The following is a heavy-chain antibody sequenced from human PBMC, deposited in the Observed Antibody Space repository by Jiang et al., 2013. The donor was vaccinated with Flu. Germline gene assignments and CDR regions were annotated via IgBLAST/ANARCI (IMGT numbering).Heavy chain of an antibody. CDR3: ARIMEGYSSSWYEGGYYFDY. J-gene: IGHJ4*02. V-gene: IGHV2-26*01. Sequence: KPTQTLTLTCTVSGFSLSNARMGVSWIRQPPGKALEWLAHIFSNDEKSYSTSLKSRLTISKDTSKSQVVLTMTNMDPVDTATYYCARIMEGYSSSWYEGGYYFDYWGQGTLVTVSS. CDR1: GFSLSNARMG. D-gene: IGHD6-13*01. CDR2: IFSNDEK.